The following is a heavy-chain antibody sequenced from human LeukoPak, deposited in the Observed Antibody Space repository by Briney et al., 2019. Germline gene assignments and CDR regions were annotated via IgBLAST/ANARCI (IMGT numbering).Heavy chain of an antibody. CDR3: ARGRSSSYYYYYYYMDV. D-gene: IGHD6-6*01. CDR1: GDSVSSNSAA. J-gene: IGHJ6*03. V-gene: IGHV6-1*01. CDR2: TYYRSKWYN. Sequence: SQTLSLTCAISGDSVSSNSAAWNWIRQSPSRGLEWLGRTYYRSKWYNDYAVSVKSRITINPDTSKNQFSLQLNSVTPEDTAVYYCARGRSSSYYYYYYYMDVWGKGTTVTVSS.